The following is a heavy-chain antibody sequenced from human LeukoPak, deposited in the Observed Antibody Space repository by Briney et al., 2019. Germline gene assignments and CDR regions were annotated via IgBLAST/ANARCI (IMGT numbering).Heavy chain of an antibody. Sequence: PGGSLRLSCAASGFTFSSYSMNWVRQAPGKGLEWVSSMSSSSSYIYYADSVKGRFTISRDNAKNSLYLQMNSLRAEDTAVYYCARDNRFWRRRNYYYYGMDVWGQGTTVTVSS. D-gene: IGHD3-16*01. J-gene: IGHJ6*02. V-gene: IGHV3-21*01. CDR3: ARDNRFWRRRNYYYYGMDV. CDR1: GFTFSSYS. CDR2: MSSSSSYI.